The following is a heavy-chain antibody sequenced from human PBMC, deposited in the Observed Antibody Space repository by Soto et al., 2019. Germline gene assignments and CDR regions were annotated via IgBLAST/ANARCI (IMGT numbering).Heavy chain of an antibody. J-gene: IGHJ4*02. V-gene: IGHV1-69*02. Sequence: QVQLVQSGAEVKKPGSSVKVSCKASGGTFSSYTISWVRQAPGQGLEWMGRIIPILGIANYAQKFQGRVTITADKSTSTAYMELSSLRSEDTAVYCCARATSAVAGSDYWGQGTLVTVSS. CDR2: IIPILGIA. CDR3: ARATSAVAGSDY. D-gene: IGHD6-19*01. CDR1: GGTFSSYT.